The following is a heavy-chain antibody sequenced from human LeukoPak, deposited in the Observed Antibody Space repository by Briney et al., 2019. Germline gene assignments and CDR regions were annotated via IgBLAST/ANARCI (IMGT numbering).Heavy chain of an antibody. Sequence: ASETLSLTCAVYGGSFSGYYWSWIRQPPGKGLEWIGEINHSGSTNYNPSLKSRVTISVDTSKNQFSLKLSSVTAADTAVYYCAIQYCSGGSCSFDYWGQGTLVTVSS. J-gene: IGHJ4*02. V-gene: IGHV4-34*01. CDR1: GGSFSGYY. CDR3: AIQYCSGGSCSFDY. CDR2: INHSGST. D-gene: IGHD2-15*01.